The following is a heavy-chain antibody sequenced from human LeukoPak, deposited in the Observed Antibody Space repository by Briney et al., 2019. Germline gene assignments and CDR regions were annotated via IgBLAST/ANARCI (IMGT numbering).Heavy chain of an antibody. CDR1: GGSISSYY. CDR3: ARGVGDYYFDY. J-gene: IGHJ4*02. D-gene: IGHD4-17*01. V-gene: IGHV4-59*01. CDR2: IYYSGST. Sequence: SETLSLTCTVSGGSISSYYWSWIRQPPGKGLEWIGYIYYSGSTNYNPSLKSRVTISVDTTKNQFSLKLSSVTAADTAVYYCARGVGDYYFDYWGQGALVTVSS.